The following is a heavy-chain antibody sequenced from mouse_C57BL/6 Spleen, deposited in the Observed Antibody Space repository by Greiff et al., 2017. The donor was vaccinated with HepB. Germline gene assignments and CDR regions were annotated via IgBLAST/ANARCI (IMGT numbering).Heavy chain of an antibody. CDR3: AREGGSLVYAMDY. V-gene: IGHV1-39*01. CDR1: GYSFTDYN. J-gene: IGHJ4*01. CDR2: INPNYGTT. Sequence: EVKLMESGPELVKPGASVKISCKASGYSFTDYNMNWVKQSNGKSLEWIGVINPNYGTTSYNQKFKGKATLTVDQSSSTAYMQLNSLTSEDSAVYYCAREGGSLVYAMDYWGQGTSVTVSS. D-gene: IGHD3-1*01.